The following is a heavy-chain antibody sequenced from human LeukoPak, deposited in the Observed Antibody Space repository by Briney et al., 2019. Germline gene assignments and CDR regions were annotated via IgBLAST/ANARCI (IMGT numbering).Heavy chain of an antibody. Sequence: ASVKVSCKASGYTFTGYYMHWVRQAPGQGLEWMGWINPNSGGTNYAQKFQGRVTMTRDTSISTAYMELSRPRSDDTAVYYCARNGGGRYDFWSNDYWGQGTLVTVSS. V-gene: IGHV1-2*02. D-gene: IGHD3-3*01. CDR1: GYTFTGYY. CDR3: ARNGGGRYDFWSNDY. J-gene: IGHJ4*02. CDR2: INPNSGGT.